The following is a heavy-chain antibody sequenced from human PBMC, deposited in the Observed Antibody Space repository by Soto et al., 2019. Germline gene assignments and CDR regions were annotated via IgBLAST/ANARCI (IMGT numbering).Heavy chain of an antibody. CDR1: GGTCDSYS. J-gene: IGHJ3*01. D-gene: IGHD3-16*01. CDR3: ATWALGGRQQLVRDAFDF. V-gene: IGHV1-69*02. CDR2: VAPIFDFS. Sequence: QVQLVQSGAEVKKPGSTLRVSCRASGGTCDSYSISWVRQAPGQGLEWLGKVAPIFDFSRYAPKFQGRVTITADKSTSIAYMDLSGLTSQDTAVYYCATWALGGRQQLVRDAFDFWGQGTKVTVSS.